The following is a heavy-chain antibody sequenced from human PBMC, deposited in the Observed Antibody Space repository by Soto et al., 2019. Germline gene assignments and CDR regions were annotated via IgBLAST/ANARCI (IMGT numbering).Heavy chain of an antibody. CDR2: INPQSGGT. CDR3: ARDRVSSPDGVDSFDL. CDR1: GYAFSDYY. D-gene: IGHD3-10*01. Sequence: VASVKVSCKASGYAFSDYYMHWVRQAPGQGLEWMGYINPQSGGTKYDQKFQDRVTMTRDTPKITVYMELRILTSKDTAVYYCARDRVSSPDGVDSFDLWGQGTLVT. J-gene: IGHJ3*01. V-gene: IGHV1-2*02.